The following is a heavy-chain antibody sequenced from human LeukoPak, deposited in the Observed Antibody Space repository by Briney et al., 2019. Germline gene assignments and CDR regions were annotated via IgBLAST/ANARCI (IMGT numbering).Heavy chain of an antibody. Sequence: SVKVSCKASGGTFSSYAISWVRQAPGRGLEWMGRIIPIFGTANYAQKFQGRVTITTDESTSTAYMELSSLRSEDTAVYYCARDRKDYGDPFDYWGQGTLVTVSS. CDR1: GGTFSSYA. J-gene: IGHJ4*02. V-gene: IGHV1-69*05. D-gene: IGHD4-17*01. CDR2: IIPIFGTA. CDR3: ARDRKDYGDPFDY.